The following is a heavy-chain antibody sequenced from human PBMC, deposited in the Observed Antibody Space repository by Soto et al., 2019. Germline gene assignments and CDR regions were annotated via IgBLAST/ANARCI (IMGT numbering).Heavy chain of an antibody. CDR2: IYYSGST. Sequence: ETLSLTCTVSGGSISSYYWSWIRQPPGKGLEWIGYIYYSGSTNYNPSLKSRVTISVDTSKNQFSLKLSSVTAADTAVYYCARQATFYYGSGSYLNWFDPWGQGTLVTVSS. D-gene: IGHD3-10*01. CDR1: GGSISSYY. J-gene: IGHJ5*02. V-gene: IGHV4-59*08. CDR3: ARQATFYYGSGSYLNWFDP.